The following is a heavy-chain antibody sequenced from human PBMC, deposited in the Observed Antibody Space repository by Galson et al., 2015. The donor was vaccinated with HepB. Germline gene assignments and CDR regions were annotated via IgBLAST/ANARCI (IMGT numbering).Heavy chain of an antibody. Sequence: SLRLSCAASGFTFSIYAMNWVRQAPGKGPEWVSTLSRNNNYIYYADSVKGRFTISRDDAKNSLYLQMNSLTAEDTAVYYCTRDLSLGAPGGFDYWGQGTPVTVSS. V-gene: IGHV3-21*01. D-gene: IGHD1-26*01. J-gene: IGHJ4*02. CDR3: TRDLSLGAPGGFDY. CDR1: GFTFSIYA. CDR2: LSRNNNYI.